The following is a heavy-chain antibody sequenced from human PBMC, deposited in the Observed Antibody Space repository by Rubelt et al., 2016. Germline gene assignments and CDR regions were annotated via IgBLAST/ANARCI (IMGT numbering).Heavy chain of an antibody. CDR1: GYSISSGYY. V-gene: IGHV4-38-2*02. D-gene: IGHD3-3*01. CDR3: ATGSGWSGYYYYYMDV. CDR2: IYHSGST. J-gene: IGHJ6*03. Sequence: QVQLQESGPGLVKPSETLSLTCTVSGYSISSGYYWGWIRQPPGKGLEWIGSIYHSGSTYYNPSLKWGVTISVYMSKTQLASELRSVTAGDTAVYYWATGSGWSGYYYYYMDVWGKGTTVTVSS.